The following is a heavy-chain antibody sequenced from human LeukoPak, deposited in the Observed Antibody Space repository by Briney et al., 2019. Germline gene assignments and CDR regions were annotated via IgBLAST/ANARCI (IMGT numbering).Heavy chain of an antibody. Sequence: ASVKVSCKASGYTFTSYDINWVRQAPGQGLEWMGIINPSGGSTSYAQKFQGRVTMTRDTSTSTVYMELSSLRSEDTAVYYCARDARIVGATVPYYFDYWGQGTLVTVSS. D-gene: IGHD1-26*01. J-gene: IGHJ4*02. CDR1: GYTFTSYD. CDR2: INPSGGST. V-gene: IGHV1-46*01. CDR3: ARDARIVGATVPYYFDY.